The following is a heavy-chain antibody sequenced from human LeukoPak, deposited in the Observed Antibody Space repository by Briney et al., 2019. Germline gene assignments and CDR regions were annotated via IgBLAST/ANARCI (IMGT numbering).Heavy chain of an antibody. CDR1: GFTFSTYI. J-gene: IGHJ6*02. D-gene: IGHD6-19*01. V-gene: IGHV3-7*01. Sequence: GGSLRLSCAASGFTFSTYIMNWVRQAPGKGLEWVANIKQDGSEKYYVDSVKGRFTISRDNAKNSLYLQMDSLRAEDTAVYYCARLGSSGWNYYYYGMDVWGQGTTVTVSS. CDR3: ARLGSSGWNYYYYGMDV. CDR2: IKQDGSEK.